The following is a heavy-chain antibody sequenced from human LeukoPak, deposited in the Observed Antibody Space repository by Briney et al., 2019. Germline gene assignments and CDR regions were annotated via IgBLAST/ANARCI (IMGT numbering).Heavy chain of an antibody. CDR2: IYYSGST. Sequence: SETLSLTCTVSGGSISSYYWSWIRQPPGKGLEWIGYIYYSGSTNYNPSLKSRVTISVDTSKNQFSLKLSSVTAADTAVYYCATSIAAAGRALYYFDYWGQGTLVTVSS. V-gene: IGHV4-59*01. CDR1: GGSISSYY. D-gene: IGHD6-13*01. J-gene: IGHJ4*02. CDR3: ATSIAAAGRALYYFDY.